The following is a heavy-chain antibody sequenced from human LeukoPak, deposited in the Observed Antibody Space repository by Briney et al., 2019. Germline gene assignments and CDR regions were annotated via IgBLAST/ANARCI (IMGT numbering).Heavy chain of an antibody. CDR3: ATSRNRGLADMDY. Sequence: GGSLRLSCAASEFSFSSYGMRWVRQAPGKGLEWVAVIYSDGGEKYYADSVKGRFTISRDNSKNTLYLQMSSLGGEDTAVYYRATSRNRGLADMDYWGQGTLVTVSS. V-gene: IGHV3-33*01. CDR2: IYSDGGEK. D-gene: IGHD3-10*01. CDR1: EFSFSSYG. J-gene: IGHJ4*02.